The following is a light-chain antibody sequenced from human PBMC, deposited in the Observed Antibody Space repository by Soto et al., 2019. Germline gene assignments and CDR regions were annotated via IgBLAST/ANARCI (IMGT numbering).Light chain of an antibody. CDR2: DAS. Sequence: DIQMTQSPSTLSASVGHRVTITCLASQSISSWLAWYQQKPGKAPKLLIYDASSLESGVPSRFSGSGSGTELTLTISSLQTDDFANYYCQQYNSYPWTFGQGTKVEIK. CDR1: QSISSW. CDR3: QQYNSYPWT. V-gene: IGKV1-5*01. J-gene: IGKJ1*01.